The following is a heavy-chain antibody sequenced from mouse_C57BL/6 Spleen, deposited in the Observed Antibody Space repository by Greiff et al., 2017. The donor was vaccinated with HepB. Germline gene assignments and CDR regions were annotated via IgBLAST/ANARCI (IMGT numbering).Heavy chain of an antibody. Sequence: EVQLQQSGPELVKPGASVKISCKASGYSFTGYYMNWVKQSPEKSLEWIGEINPSTGGTTYNQKFKAKTTLTVDKSSSTAYMQLKSLTSEDSAVYYCASSGESKTHDGYFSWFAYWGQGTLVTVSA. J-gene: IGHJ3*01. CDR3: ASSGESKTHDGYFSWFAY. CDR1: GYSFTGYY. V-gene: IGHV1-42*01. D-gene: IGHD2-3*01. CDR2: INPSTGGT.